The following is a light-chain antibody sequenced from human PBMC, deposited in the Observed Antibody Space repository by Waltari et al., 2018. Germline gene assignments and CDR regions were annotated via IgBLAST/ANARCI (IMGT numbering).Light chain of an antibody. V-gene: IGKV1-8*01. Sequence: AIRMTQSPSSFYAYTGDRVTITCRASQGISSYLAWYQQKPGKAPKLLIYAASTLQSGVPSRFSGSGSGTDFTLTISCLQSEDFATYYCQQYYSQWAFGQGTKVEIK. CDR1: QGISSY. CDR3: QQYYSQWA. J-gene: IGKJ1*01. CDR2: AAS.